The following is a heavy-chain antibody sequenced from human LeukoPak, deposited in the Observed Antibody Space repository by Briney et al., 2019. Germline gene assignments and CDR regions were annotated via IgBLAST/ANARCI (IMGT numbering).Heavy chain of an antibody. D-gene: IGHD3-10*01. J-gene: IGHJ3*01. CDR1: DVTFSTYW. Sequence: GGSLRLSCTASDVTFSTYWVHWVRQAPGKGLIWVARIPPEASRTTYADSVKGRFTISRDNAKNTVYLQMNSLRVDDTAIYFCAGEFSGAREVWGQGTMVTVSS. CDR3: AGEFSGAREV. V-gene: IGHV3-74*01. CDR2: IPPEASRT.